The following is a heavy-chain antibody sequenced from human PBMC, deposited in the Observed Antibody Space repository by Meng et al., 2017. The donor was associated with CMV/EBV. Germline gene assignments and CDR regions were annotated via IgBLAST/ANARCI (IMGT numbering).Heavy chain of an antibody. CDR2: ICSSGSTI. J-gene: IGHJ4*02. Sequence: ASGFTFSNYSLRWIRQAPGKGLEWVSFICSSGSTIYYADSVKGRFTISRDNAKNSLYLQMNSLRAEDTAVYYCARGGRGSSGWPLDYWGQGTLVTVSS. V-gene: IGHV3-11*01. D-gene: IGHD6-25*01. CDR3: ARGGRGSSGWPLDY. CDR1: GFTFSNYS.